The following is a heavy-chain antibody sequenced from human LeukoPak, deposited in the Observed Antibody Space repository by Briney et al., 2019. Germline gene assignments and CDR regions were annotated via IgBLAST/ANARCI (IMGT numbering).Heavy chain of an antibody. CDR3: AKVSWFGELIDY. CDR1: GFTFSNYG. D-gene: IGHD3-10*01. V-gene: IGHV3-30*02. J-gene: IGHJ4*02. CDR2: IRYDGSNK. Sequence: GGSLRLSCAASGFTFSNYGMHSVRQAPGKGLEWVAFIRYDGSNKYYADSVKGRFTISRDNSKNTLYLQMNSLKSEDTAVYYCAKVSWFGELIDYWGQGTLVTVSS.